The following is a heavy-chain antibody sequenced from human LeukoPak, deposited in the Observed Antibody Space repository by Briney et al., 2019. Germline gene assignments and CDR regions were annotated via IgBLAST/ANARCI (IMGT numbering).Heavy chain of an antibody. J-gene: IGHJ4*02. CDR1: GFTFSSYG. CDR2: ISYDGSNK. V-gene: IGHV3-30*03. Sequence: GGSLRLSCAASGFTFSSYGMHWVRQAPGKGLEWVALISYDGSNKYHADSVKGRFTVSRDNAKNTLYLQMNSLRAEDTAVYYCARVITYIDYWGQGTLVTVSS. D-gene: IGHD3-22*01. CDR3: ARVITYIDY.